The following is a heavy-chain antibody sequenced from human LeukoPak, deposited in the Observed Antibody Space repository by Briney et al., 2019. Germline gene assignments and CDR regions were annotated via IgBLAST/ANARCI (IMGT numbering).Heavy chain of an antibody. V-gene: IGHV3-30*18. CDR2: ISYDGSNK. Sequence: GGSLRLSCAASGFTFSSYGMHWVRQAPGKGLEWMAVISYDGSNKYYADSVKGRFTISRDNSKNTLYLQMNSLRAEDTAVYYCAKDPGQSFDYWGQGTLVTVS. CDR3: AKDPGQSFDY. CDR1: GFTFSSYG. D-gene: IGHD3-10*01. J-gene: IGHJ4*02.